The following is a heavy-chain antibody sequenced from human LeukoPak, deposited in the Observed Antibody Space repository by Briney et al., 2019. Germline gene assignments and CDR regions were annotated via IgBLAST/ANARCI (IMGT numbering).Heavy chain of an antibody. V-gene: IGHV4-39*07. D-gene: IGHD6-25*01. CDR3: ARQGTYSSAGHY. J-gene: IGHJ4*02. CDR1: GGSISSSSYY. Sequence: SETLSLTCTVSGGSISSSSYYWGWIRQPPGKGLEWIGSIYYSGSTYYNPSLKSRVTISVDTSKNQFSLKLSSVTTADTAVYYCARQGTYSSAGHYWGQGTLVTVSS. CDR2: IYYSGST.